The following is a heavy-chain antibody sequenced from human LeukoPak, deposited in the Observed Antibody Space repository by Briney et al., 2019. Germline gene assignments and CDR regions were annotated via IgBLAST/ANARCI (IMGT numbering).Heavy chain of an antibody. D-gene: IGHD5-18*01. V-gene: IGHV6-1*01. J-gene: IGHJ4*02. CDR3: ARSLDTDLRE. CDR1: GDSVSRNSAA. CDR2: TYYRSKWSK. Sequence: SQTLSLTCAISGDSVSRNSAAWNWIRQSPSRGLEWLGRTYYRSKWSKDYAVSVKSRITINPDTSNNQLSLQLNSVTPEDTAVYYCARSLDTDLREWGQGTLVTVS.